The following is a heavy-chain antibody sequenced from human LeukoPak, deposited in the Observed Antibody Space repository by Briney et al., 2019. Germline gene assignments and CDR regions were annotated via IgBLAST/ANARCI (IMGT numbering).Heavy chain of an antibody. J-gene: IGHJ3*02. CDR2: IYYSGST. CDR3: ARVGYSGAFDI. Sequence: SETLSLTCTVSGGFISSYYWSWIRQPPGKGLEWIGYIYYSGSTNYNPSLKSRVTTSVDTSKNQFSLKLSSVTAADTAVYYCARVGYSGAFDIWGQGTMVTGSS. CDR1: GGFISSYY. V-gene: IGHV4-59*08. D-gene: IGHD3-22*01.